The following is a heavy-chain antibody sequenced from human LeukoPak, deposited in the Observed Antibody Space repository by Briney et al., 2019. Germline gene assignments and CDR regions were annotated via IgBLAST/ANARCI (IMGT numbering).Heavy chain of an antibody. CDR1: GYTFTSYD. CDR3: ARHRSRNYYDSSGLGY. J-gene: IGHJ4*02. CDR2: MNPNSGNT. Sequence: GASVKVSCKASGYTFTSYDINWVRQATGQGVEGMGWMNPNSGNTGYAQKFQGRVTMTRNTSISTAYMELSSLRSEDTAVYYCARHRSRNYYDSSGLGYWGQGTLVSVSS. V-gene: IGHV1-8*01. D-gene: IGHD3-22*01.